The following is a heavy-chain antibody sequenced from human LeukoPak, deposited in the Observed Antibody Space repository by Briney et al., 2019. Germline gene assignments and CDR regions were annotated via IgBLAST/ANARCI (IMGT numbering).Heavy chain of an antibody. CDR1: GFTFSSYG. D-gene: IGHD6-19*01. V-gene: IGHV3-33*08. CDR2: IWYDGSNK. J-gene: IGHJ1*01. CDR3: ARDYSSGCEYFQH. Sequence: PGGSLRLSCVASGFTFSSYGMHWVRQAPGKGLEWVAVIWYDGSNKYYADSVKGRFTISRDNSKNTLYLQMNSLRAEDTAVYYCARDYSSGCEYFQHWGQGTLVTVSS.